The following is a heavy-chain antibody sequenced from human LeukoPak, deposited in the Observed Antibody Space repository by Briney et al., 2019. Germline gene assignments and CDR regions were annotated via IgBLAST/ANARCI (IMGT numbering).Heavy chain of an antibody. D-gene: IGHD1-7*01. CDR3: ARVGNWNYGFAFDI. Sequence: SETLSLTCAVSGGSISSGGYSWSWIRQPPGKGLEWIGYIYYSGSTYYNPSLKSRVTISVDTSKNQFSLKLSSVTAADTAVYYCARVGNWNYGFAFDIWGQGTMVTVSS. V-gene: IGHV4-30-4*07. CDR1: GGSISSGGYS. CDR2: IYYSGST. J-gene: IGHJ3*02.